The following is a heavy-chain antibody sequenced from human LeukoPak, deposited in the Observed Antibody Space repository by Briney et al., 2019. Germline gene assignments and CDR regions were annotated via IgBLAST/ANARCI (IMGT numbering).Heavy chain of an antibody. CDR1: GGSISSGSYY. Sequence: PSETLSLTCTVSGGSISSGSYYWSWIRQPAGKGLEWIGRIYTSGSTNYNPSLKSRVTISVDTSKNQFSLKLSSVTAADTAVYYCASGGVWFGELLPSYQNWFDPWGQGTLVTVSS. CDR2: IYTSGST. D-gene: IGHD3-10*01. J-gene: IGHJ5*02. CDR3: ASGGVWFGELLPSYQNWFDP. V-gene: IGHV4-61*02.